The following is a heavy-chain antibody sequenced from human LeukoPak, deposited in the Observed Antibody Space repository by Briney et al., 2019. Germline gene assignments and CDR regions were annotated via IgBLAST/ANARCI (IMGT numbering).Heavy chain of an antibody. Sequence: SVALSGTASGGTFSICTISLGRRAPGQGLEWVGRIIPILGIANYAQKFQGRGPITADKSTSTGYMELSSLRPEDTAVSDCARGRGIFGVDTWFDPWGQGTLVTVSS. D-gene: IGHD3-3*01. CDR2: IIPILGIA. CDR3: ARGRGIFGVDTWFDP. J-gene: IGHJ5*02. CDR1: GGTFSICT. V-gene: IGHV1-69*02.